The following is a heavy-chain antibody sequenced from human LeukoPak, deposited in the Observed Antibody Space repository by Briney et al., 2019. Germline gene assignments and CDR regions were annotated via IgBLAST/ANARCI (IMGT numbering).Heavy chain of an antibody. CDR1: GGSISSSSYY. CDR3: ARAAPLFIAVAGFDY. D-gene: IGHD6-19*01. V-gene: IGHV4-39*07. J-gene: IGHJ4*02. CDR2: IYYSGST. Sequence: SETLSLTCTVSGGSISSSSYYWGWIRQPPGKGLEWIGSIYYSGSTYYNPSLKSRVTISVDTSKNQFSLKLSSVTAADTAVYYCARAAPLFIAVAGFDYWGQGTLVTVSS.